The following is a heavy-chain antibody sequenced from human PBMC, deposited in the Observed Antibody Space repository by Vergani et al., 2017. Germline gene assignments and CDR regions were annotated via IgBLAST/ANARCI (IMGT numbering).Heavy chain of an antibody. CDR1: GGTFSSYT. Sequence: QVQLVQSGAEVKKPGSSVKVSCKASGGTFSSYTISWVRQAPGQGLEWMGRIIPILGIANYAQKFQGRVTITADKSTSTAYMELSRLRSEDTAVYYCARDVGYCSSTSCYDVGDAFDIWGQGTMVTVSS. D-gene: IGHD2-2*01. CDR2: IIPILGIA. CDR3: ARDVGYCSSTSCYDVGDAFDI. V-gene: IGHV1-69*08. J-gene: IGHJ3*02.